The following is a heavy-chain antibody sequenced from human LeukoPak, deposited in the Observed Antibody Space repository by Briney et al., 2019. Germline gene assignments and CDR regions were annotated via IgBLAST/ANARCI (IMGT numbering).Heavy chain of an antibody. Sequence: GGSLRLSCAASGFTFSSYAMSWVRQAPGKGLEWVSAISGSGGSTYYADSVKGRFTISRDNSKNTLYLQMSSLRAEDTAVYYCARRDYYYDSSGQYYFDYWGQGTLVTVSS. J-gene: IGHJ4*02. CDR1: GFTFSSYA. CDR2: ISGSGGST. D-gene: IGHD3-22*01. CDR3: ARRDYYYDSSGQYYFDY. V-gene: IGHV3-23*01.